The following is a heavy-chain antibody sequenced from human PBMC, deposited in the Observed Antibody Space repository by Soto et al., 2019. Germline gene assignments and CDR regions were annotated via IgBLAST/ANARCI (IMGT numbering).Heavy chain of an antibody. Sequence: QLQLQESAPGLVKPSETLSLTCTVSGGSISSSSYYWGWIRQPPGKGLEWIGSIYYSGYTYYNPSLKRRVPISVVTSKNQFSLKLSSVTAADTAVYYCARHNGPLYVGYYYDMDVWGQGTTVTVSS. D-gene: IGHD3-16*01. V-gene: IGHV4-39*01. CDR1: GGSISSSSYY. CDR3: ARHNGPLYVGYYYDMDV. CDR2: IYYSGYT. J-gene: IGHJ6*02.